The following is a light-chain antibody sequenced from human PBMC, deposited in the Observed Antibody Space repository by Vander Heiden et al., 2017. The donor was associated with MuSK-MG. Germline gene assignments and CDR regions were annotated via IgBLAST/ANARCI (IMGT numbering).Light chain of an antibody. J-gene: IGLJ1*01. Sequence: QSALAQPASVSGSPGHSITSSCTGTSNDVGGYNYGSWYRQHTGKTPKLMVYDVSSRPSGVSDRFSGSKSGNTASLTSSGLQAADEADYYCSSYTSTSTLYVFGTGTTVTVL. CDR3: SSYTSTSTLYV. CDR1: SNDVGGYNY. CDR2: DVS. V-gene: IGLV2-14*01.